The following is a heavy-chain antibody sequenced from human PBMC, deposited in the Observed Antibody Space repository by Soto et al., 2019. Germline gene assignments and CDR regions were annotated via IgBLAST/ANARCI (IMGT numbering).Heavy chain of an antibody. CDR2: XKSKNXGGTT. CDR1: CFTFNNTW. V-gene: IGHV3-15*07. CDR3: TTGHSSSDT. D-gene: IGHD6-13*01. Sequence: XXSLRLSCAASCFTFNNTWMNWVRQAPGKWLEWVGSXKSKNXGGTTDYAEPXXGRFTISXXDSKNTLYMQMNSMKTEDTAVYYCTTGHSSSDTWGQGTLVTVSS. J-gene: IGHJ5*02.